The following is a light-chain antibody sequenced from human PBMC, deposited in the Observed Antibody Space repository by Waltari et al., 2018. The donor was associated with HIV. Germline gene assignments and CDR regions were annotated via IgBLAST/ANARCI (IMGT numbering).Light chain of an antibody. J-gene: IGLJ1*01. CDR3: CSYAGSSTFYV. V-gene: IGLV2-23*02. Sequence: QSALTQPASVSGSPGQSITISCTGTSSDVGSYNLFSWYQQHPGKAPHLMIYEVSKRPSWVSNRFSGSKSGNTASLTISGLQAEDEADYYCCSYAGSSTFYVFGTGTKVTVL. CDR2: EVS. CDR1: SSDVGSYNL.